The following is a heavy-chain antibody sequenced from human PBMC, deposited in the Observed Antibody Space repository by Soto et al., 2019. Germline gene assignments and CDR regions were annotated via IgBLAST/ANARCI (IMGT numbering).Heavy chain of an antibody. CDR3: ARDYYDSSGYPFDS. Sequence: SETLSLTCAVYGGSFSGYYWSWIRQPPGKGLEWIGEINHSGSTNYNPSLKSRVTISVDTSKNQFSLKLSSVTAADTAVYYCARDYYDSSGYPFDSWGQGTLVTVSS. V-gene: IGHV4-34*01. J-gene: IGHJ4*02. CDR2: INHSGST. CDR1: GGSFSGYY. D-gene: IGHD3-22*01.